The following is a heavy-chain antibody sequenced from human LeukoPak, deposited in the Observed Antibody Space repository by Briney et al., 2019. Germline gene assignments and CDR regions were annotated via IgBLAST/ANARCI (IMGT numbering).Heavy chain of an antibody. V-gene: IGHV4-38-2*01. J-gene: IGHJ4*02. CDR3: ARNVTAGFFDY. CDR1: GSSITSDFF. CDR2: IYHSWGI. Sequence: PSETLSLTCAVSGSSITSDFFWGWIRQPPGKGLEWIATIYHSWGIYFNPSLKSRVTISLDASKNQFSLNLTSLTAADTALYYCARNVTAGFFDYWGQGILVTVSS. D-gene: IGHD1-1*01.